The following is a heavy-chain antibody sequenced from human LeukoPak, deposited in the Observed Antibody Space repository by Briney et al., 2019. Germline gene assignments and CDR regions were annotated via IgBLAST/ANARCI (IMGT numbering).Heavy chain of an antibody. CDR1: GGSIISDGYY. CDR3: ARDYYGGNPGYCFDH. Sequence: SESLSLTCTVSGGSIISDGYYWSWIRQHPGKGLEWIGSIYFSGSTYYNPSLKSRVTISVDTSKNQFSLQLSSVTAADTAVYYCARDYYGGNPGYCFDHWGQGTLVTVSS. J-gene: IGHJ4*02. D-gene: IGHD4-23*01. CDR2: IYFSGST. V-gene: IGHV4-31*03.